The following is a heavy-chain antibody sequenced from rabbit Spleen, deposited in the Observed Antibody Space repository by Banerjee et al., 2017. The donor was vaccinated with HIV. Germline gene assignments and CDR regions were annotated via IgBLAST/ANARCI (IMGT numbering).Heavy chain of an antibody. V-gene: IGHV1S45*01. CDR1: GFSFSDRDV. CDR2: INSYTGKP. CDR3: ARDLASVVGWNFSL. J-gene: IGHJ4*01. Sequence: QEQLVESGGGLVQPEGSLTLTCKASGFSFSDRDVMCWVRQAPGKELQWIACINSYTGKPVYATWAKVRFTISRTSSTTVTLQMTSLTAADTATYFCARDLASVVGWNFSLWGPGTLVTVS. D-gene: IGHD3-1*01.